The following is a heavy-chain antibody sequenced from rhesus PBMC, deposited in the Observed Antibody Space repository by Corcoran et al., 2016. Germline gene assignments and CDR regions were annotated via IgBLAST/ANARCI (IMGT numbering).Heavy chain of an antibody. V-gene: IGHV4-65*01. CDR2: ISDSSSST. D-gene: IGHD4-29*01. CDR1: GGSISSSNW. CDR3: ARGRVAYYFDY. Sequence: QVQLQESGPGLVKPSETLSLTCAVSGGSISSSNWWSWTRQPPGKGLEWIGYISDSSSSTYYNPSLKSRVTISADTSKNQFSLKLSSVTAADTAVYYCARGRVAYYFDYWGQGVLVTVSS. J-gene: IGHJ4*01.